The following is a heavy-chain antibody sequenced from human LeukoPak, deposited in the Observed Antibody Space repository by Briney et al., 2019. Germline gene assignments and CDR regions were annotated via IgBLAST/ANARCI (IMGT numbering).Heavy chain of an antibody. CDR2: LSYDGSNK. V-gene: IGHV3-30*03. CDR1: GFTFSSYG. D-gene: IGHD3-3*01. J-gene: IGHJ5*02. Sequence: GVSRRLSCAASGFTFSSYGMHWASQAPGKGLEWVAVLSYDGSNKYYADSVKGRFTIPRDNSKNTLHLQMTSRRADDTVGYYCARDRSEGVLGWLDPGGRGTVLTVP. CDR3: ARDRSEGVLGWLDP.